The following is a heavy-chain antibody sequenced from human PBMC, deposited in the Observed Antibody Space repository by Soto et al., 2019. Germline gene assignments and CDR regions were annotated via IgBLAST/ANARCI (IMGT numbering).Heavy chain of an antibody. Sequence: GESLKISCKGIGYRFSTYWIAWVRQMPGKGLEWMGTIFPDDSETRYSPTFQGQVTISADKSISTAYLQWSSLKTSDIGMYYCARLVGAYDSYFDHWGQGTRVTVSS. CDR2: IFPDDSET. V-gene: IGHV5-51*01. D-gene: IGHD5-12*01. J-gene: IGHJ4*02. CDR1: GYRFSTYW. CDR3: ARLVGAYDSYFDH.